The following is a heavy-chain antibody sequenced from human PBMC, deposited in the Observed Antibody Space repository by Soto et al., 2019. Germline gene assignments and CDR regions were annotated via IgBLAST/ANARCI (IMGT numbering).Heavy chain of an antibody. CDR3: ANNYYDSSGYFPPEDAFDI. Sequence: GGSLRLSGAASGFTFSRYAMSWVRQAPGKGLEWVSAISGSGGSTYYADSVEGRFTISRDNSKNTLYLQMNSLRAEDTAVYYCANNYYDSSGYFPPEDAFDIWGQGTMVTVPS. J-gene: IGHJ3*02. V-gene: IGHV3-23*01. CDR1: GFTFSRYA. CDR2: ISGSGGST. D-gene: IGHD3-22*01.